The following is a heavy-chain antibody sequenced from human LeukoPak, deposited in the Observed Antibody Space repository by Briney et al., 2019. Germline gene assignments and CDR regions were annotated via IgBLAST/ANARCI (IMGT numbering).Heavy chain of an antibody. CDR1: GFTFSSYS. V-gene: IGHV3-21*01. J-gene: IGHJ4*02. Sequence: PGGSLRLSCAASGFTFSSYSMNWVRQAPVKVLEWVSSISSSSSYIYYADSVKGRFTISRDNAKNSLYLQMNSLRAEDTAVYYCARDGSGSYQLFDYWGQGTLVTVSS. CDR2: ISSSSSYI. CDR3: ARDGSGSYQLFDY. D-gene: IGHD3-10*01.